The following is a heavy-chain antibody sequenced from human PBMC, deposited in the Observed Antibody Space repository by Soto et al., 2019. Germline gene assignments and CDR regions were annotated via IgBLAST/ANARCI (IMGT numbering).Heavy chain of an antibody. CDR3: ARAVGGYSYGQNDY. CDR1: GFTFSSYW. CDR2: IKQDGSEK. J-gene: IGHJ4*02. V-gene: IGHV3-7*01. D-gene: IGHD5-18*01. Sequence: EVQLVESGGGLVQPGGSLRLSCAASGFTFSSYWMSWVRQAPGKGLEWVANIKQDGSEKYYVDSVKGRFTISRDNAKNSLYLQMNSLRAEDTAVYYCARAVGGYSYGQNDYWGQGTLVTVSS.